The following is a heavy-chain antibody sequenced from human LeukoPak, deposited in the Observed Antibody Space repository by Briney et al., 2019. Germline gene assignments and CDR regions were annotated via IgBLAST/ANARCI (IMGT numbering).Heavy chain of an antibody. CDR3: ARVEGGHYDSGTFDY. D-gene: IGHD3-22*01. J-gene: IGHJ4*02. CDR2: IKQDVREK. CDR1: GFAFSRYW. Sequence: GSLRLSCAGSGFAFSRYWMSWVRQAPGKGLGWVANIKQDVREKYYVDSVKGRFTISRDNAKNSLYLQLNSLRAEDTAVYFCARVEGGHYDSGTFDYWGQGSLVTVSS. V-gene: IGHV3-7*01.